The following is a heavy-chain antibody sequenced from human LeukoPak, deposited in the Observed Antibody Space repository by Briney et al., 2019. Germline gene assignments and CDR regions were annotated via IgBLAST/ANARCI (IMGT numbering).Heavy chain of an antibody. D-gene: IGHD6-19*01. CDR1: GFTFSSYE. J-gene: IGHJ6*02. CDR2: ISSSDTTI. CDR3: VKDTKSRSLPGIAVAGTSNYYGMDV. V-gene: IGHV3-48*03. Sequence: GGSLRLSCAASGFTFSSYEMTWVRQAPGKGLEWVSNISSSDTTIHYADSVKGRFTISRDNARNSLYLQMSSLRAEDTAVYYCVKDTKSRSLPGIAVAGTSNYYGMDVWGQGTTVTVSS.